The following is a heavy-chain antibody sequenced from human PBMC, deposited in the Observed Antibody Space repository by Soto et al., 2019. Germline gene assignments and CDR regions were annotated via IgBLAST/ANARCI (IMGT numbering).Heavy chain of an antibody. Sequence: ASVKVSCKVSGYTLTELSMHWVRQAPGKGLEWMGGFDPEDGETIYAQKFQGRVTMTEDTSTDTAYMELSSLRSEDTAVYYCATDKRGSSWPRYYYGMDVWGQGNTVTGSS. J-gene: IGHJ6*02. CDR1: GYTLTELS. CDR3: ATDKRGSSWPRYYYGMDV. CDR2: FDPEDGET. D-gene: IGHD6-13*01. V-gene: IGHV1-24*01.